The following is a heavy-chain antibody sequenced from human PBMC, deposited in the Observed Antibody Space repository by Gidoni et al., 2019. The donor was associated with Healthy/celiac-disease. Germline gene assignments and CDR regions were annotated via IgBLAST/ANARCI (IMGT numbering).Heavy chain of an antibody. CDR3: AKDCSGGSCYSYWFDP. V-gene: IGHV3-23*01. CDR2: ISGSGGST. J-gene: IGHJ5*02. CDR1: GFTFSSYA. D-gene: IGHD2-15*01. Sequence: VASGFTFSSYAMSWVRQAPGKGLEWVSAISGSGGSTYYADSVKGRFTISRDNSKNTLYLQMNSLRAEDTAVYYCAKDCSGGSCYSYWFDPWGQGTLVTVSS.